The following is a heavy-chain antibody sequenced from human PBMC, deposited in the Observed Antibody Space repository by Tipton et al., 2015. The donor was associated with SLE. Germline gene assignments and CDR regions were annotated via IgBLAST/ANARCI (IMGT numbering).Heavy chain of an antibody. J-gene: IGHJ4*01. D-gene: IGHD5-24*01. CDR3: AGAPLGSITGFDF. CDR2: VHQNGFT. Sequence: TLSLTCAVSGGSISSGSFSWSWIRQPPGKGLEWIGYVHQNGFTYSTPSLRSRVTISIDTSKNQFSLKMTSMTAADTAVYYCAGAPLGSITGFDFWGHGTLVTVSS. CDR1: GGSISSGSFS. V-gene: IGHV4-30-2*02.